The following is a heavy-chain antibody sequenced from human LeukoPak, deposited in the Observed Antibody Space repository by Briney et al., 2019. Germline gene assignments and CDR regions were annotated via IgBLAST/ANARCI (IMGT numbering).Heavy chain of an antibody. V-gene: IGHV3-21*04. J-gene: IGHJ4*02. Sequence: PGGSLRLSCAASGFTFSSYSMNWVRQTPGKGLEWVSSISSSSTYIYYADSVKGRFTISRDNAKNSLYLQMNSLRAEDTAVYYCAKALTMVHPNFDYWGQGTLVTVSS. CDR3: AKALTMVHPNFDY. CDR2: ISSSSTYI. D-gene: IGHD3-10*01. CDR1: GFTFSSYS.